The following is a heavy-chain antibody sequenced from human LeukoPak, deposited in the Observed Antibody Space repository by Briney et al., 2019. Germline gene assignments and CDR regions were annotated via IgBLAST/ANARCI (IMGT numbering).Heavy chain of an antibody. Sequence: GGSLRLSCVASGLTVSSYSMSWVRQAPGKGLEWVSAISGSGGSTYYADSVKGRFTISRDNSKNTLYLQMNSLRAEDTAVYYCAKDFWMATIVYYFDYWGQGTLVTVSS. J-gene: IGHJ4*02. CDR1: GLTVSSYS. CDR2: ISGSGGST. CDR3: AKDFWMATIVYYFDY. D-gene: IGHD5-24*01. V-gene: IGHV3-23*01.